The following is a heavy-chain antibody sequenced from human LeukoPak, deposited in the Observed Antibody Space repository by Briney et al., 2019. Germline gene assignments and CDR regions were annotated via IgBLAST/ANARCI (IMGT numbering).Heavy chain of an antibody. Sequence: GGSLRLSCAASGFTFSSYAMYWVRQAPGKGLEWVSGIFGSGGSTHYADSVKGRFTISRDNSKNTVYLQMNSLRVEDTAVYFCAKRGIVIRAVIIIGFHKEAYYFDYWGQGILVTLSS. CDR2: IFGSGGST. V-gene: IGHV3-23*01. D-gene: IGHD3-10*01. CDR3: AKRGIVIRAVIIIGFHKEAYYFDY. J-gene: IGHJ4*02. CDR1: GFTFSSYA.